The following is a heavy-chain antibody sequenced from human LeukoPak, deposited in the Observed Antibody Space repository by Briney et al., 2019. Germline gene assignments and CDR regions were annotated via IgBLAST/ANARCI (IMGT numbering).Heavy chain of an antibody. CDR1: GGTFSSYA. V-gene: IGHV3-23*01. CDR3: ANGWSPDY. Sequence: GASVKVSCKASGGTFSSYAMSWVRQAPGKGLEWVSGISGSGGSTYYADSVKGRFTIFGDNSKNTLYLQMNSLRAEDTAVYHCANGWSPDYWGRGTLVTVSS. D-gene: IGHD2-15*01. J-gene: IGHJ4*02. CDR2: ISGSGGST.